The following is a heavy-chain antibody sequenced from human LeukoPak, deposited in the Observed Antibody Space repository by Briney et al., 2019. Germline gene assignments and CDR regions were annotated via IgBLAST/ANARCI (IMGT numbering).Heavy chain of an antibody. CDR1: GGSISSGGYS. Sequence: SETLSLTCAVSGGSISSGGYSWSWIRQPPGKGLEWIGYIYHSGSTYYNPSLKSRVTISVDRSKNQFSLKLSSVTAADTAVYYCARVRGYSGYDYAYYFDYWGQGTLVTVSS. D-gene: IGHD5-12*01. CDR3: ARVRGYSGYDYAYYFDY. J-gene: IGHJ4*02. CDR2: IYHSGST. V-gene: IGHV4-30-2*01.